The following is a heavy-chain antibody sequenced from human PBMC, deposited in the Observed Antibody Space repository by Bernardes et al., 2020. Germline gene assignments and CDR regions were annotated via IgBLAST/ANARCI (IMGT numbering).Heavy chain of an antibody. D-gene: IGHD6-19*01. V-gene: IGHV3-48*01. Sequence: GGSLRLSCAASGFTFSDFSMGWVRQAPGKGLECLSFITKSSDTIYYADSVKGQFTISRDNAKNSLYLQMNSLRAEDTAVYSCARVRNGWYFDLWGRGTLVTVSS. CDR1: GFTFSDFS. CDR2: ITKSSDTI. J-gene: IGHJ4*02. CDR3: ARVRNGWYFDL.